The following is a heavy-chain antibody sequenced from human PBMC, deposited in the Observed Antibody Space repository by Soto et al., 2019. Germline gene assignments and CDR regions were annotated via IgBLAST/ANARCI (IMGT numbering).Heavy chain of an antibody. Sequence: EVRLLESGGGLVQPGGSLRLSCAASGFTFTSYAMTWVRQAPGKGLKWVSAISGSGDSTYYADSVKGRFTVSRDNSKNMLYLQMNSLRAEDTAVSYCAKEGLVAATLNWFDPWGQGTLVIVSS. V-gene: IGHV3-23*01. CDR1: GFTFTSYA. CDR3: AKEGLVAATLNWFDP. D-gene: IGHD2-15*01. J-gene: IGHJ5*02. CDR2: ISGSGDST.